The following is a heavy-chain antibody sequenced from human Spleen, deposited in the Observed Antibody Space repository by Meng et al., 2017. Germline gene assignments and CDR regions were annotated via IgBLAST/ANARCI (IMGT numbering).Heavy chain of an antibody. V-gene: IGHV3-30*04. D-gene: IGHD3-22*01. J-gene: IGHJ4*02. CDR1: GFTFSAFE. CDR3: ARDANPYYYDSSGYFF. CDR2: ISYDGSNK. Sequence: GGSLRLSCVASGFTFSAFEMNWVRQARGKGLEWVAVISYDGSNKYYADSVKGRFTISRDKSKNTLYLQMNSLRAEDTAVYYCARDANPYYYDSSGYFFWGQGTLVTVSS.